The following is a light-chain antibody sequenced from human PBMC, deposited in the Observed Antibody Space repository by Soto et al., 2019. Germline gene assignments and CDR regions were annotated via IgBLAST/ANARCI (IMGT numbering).Light chain of an antibody. CDR3: QQYNNWPPRAWT. CDR1: QSVSSN. V-gene: IGKV3-15*01. J-gene: IGKJ1*01. Sequence: EIVMTQSPATLSVSPGERATLSCRASQSVSSNLAWYQQKPGQPPRLLIYGASTRATGIPARFSGSGSGTEFTLTISSLQSDDFAVYNCQQYNNWPPRAWTFGQGTKVEIK. CDR2: GAS.